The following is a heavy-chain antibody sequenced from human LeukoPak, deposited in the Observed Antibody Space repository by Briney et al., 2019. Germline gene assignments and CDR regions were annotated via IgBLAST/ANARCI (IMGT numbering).Heavy chain of an antibody. D-gene: IGHD2-2*01. CDR1: GYTFTGYY. J-gene: IGHJ6*02. V-gene: IGHV1-2*02. CDR3: ARDLGYCSSTSCYGSYYYGMDV. CDR2: LNPNSGGT. Sequence: ASVKVSCKASGYTFTGYYMHWVRQAPGQGLEWMGWLNPNSGGTNYAQKFQGRVTMTRDTSISTAYMELSRLRSDDTAVYYCARDLGYCSSTSCYGSYYYGMDVWGQGTTVTVSS.